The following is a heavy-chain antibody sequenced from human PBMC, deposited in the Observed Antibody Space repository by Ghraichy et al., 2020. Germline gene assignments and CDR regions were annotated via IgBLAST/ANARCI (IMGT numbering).Heavy chain of an antibody. D-gene: IGHD5-18*01. CDR2: ISWDGGST. Sequence: GVSLRLSCAASGFTFDDYTMHWVRQAPGKGLEWVSLISWDGGSTYYADSVKGRFTISRDNSKNSLYLQMNSLRTEDTALYYCAKDGGYSYGYGTLDYWGQGTLVTSPQ. CDR3: AKDGGYSYGYGTLDY. CDR1: GFTFDDYT. V-gene: IGHV3-43*01. J-gene: IGHJ4*02.